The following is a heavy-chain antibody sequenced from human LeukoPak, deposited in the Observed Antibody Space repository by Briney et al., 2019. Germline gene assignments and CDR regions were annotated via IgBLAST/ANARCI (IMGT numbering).Heavy chain of an antibody. CDR2: INCNTGGT. V-gene: IGHV1-2*02. J-gene: IGHJ6*02. CDR3: ATYCSSISCYPYYSMEV. Sequence: ASVKVSCKASGYTFTGYYIHWIRQAPGQGLEWMGWINCNTGGTNYAKKFQGRVTMTRDTSISTVHLELSRLKSDDTAVYYCATYCSSISCYPYYSMEVWGQGTTVTVSS. D-gene: IGHD2-2*01. CDR1: GYTFTGYY.